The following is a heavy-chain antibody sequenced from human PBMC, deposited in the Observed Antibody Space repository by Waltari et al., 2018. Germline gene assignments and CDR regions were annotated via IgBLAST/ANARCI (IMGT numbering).Heavy chain of an antibody. CDR1: GFTFSSYA. CDR3: ARDRDYFDY. CDR2: ISYDGSNK. V-gene: IGHV3-30-3*01. J-gene: IGHJ4*02. Sequence: QVQLVESGGGVVQPGRSLRLSCAAPGFTFSSYAMHWVRQAPGKGLEWVAVISYDGSNKYYADSVKGRFTISRDNSKNTLYLQMNSLRAEDTAVYYCARDRDYFDYWGQGTLVTVSS. D-gene: IGHD3-10*01.